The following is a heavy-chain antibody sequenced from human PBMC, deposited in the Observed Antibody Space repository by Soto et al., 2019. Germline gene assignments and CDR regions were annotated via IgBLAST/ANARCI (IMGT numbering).Heavy chain of an antibody. Sequence: PWGSLRLSCAAFGLTLSTSSMNWVRQAPGRGLEWISYIRRHTSVTAYADSVKGRFTISRDSAKNSLYLQMTSLRVEDTAVYYCARLVAAAGTGDDWGQGTLVTVSS. V-gene: IGHV3-48*04. CDR3: ARLVAAAGTGDD. CDR1: GLTLSTSS. J-gene: IGHJ4*02. CDR2: IRRHTSVT. D-gene: IGHD6-13*01.